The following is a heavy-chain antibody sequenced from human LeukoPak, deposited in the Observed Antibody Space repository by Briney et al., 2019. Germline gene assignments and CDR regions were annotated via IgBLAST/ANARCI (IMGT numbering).Heavy chain of an antibody. J-gene: IGHJ4*02. CDR2: IYYSGST. D-gene: IGHD4-17*01. CDR3: ARGGGDYDIDY. CDR1: GGSISSSSYY. V-gene: IGHV4-39*07. Sequence: SETLSLTCTVSGGSISSSSYYWGWIRQPPGKGLEWIGSIYYSGSTYYNPSLKSRVTISVDTSKNQFSLKLSSVTAADTAVYYCARGGGDYDIDYWGQGTLVTVSS.